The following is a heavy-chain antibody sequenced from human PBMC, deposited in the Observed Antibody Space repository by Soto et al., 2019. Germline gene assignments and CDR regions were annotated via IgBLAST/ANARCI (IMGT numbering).Heavy chain of an antibody. D-gene: IGHD2-2*01. CDR1: GYTFTSYY. J-gene: IGHJ3*02. CDR2: INPSGGST. Sequence: QVQLVQSGAEVKKPGASVKVSCKASGYTFTSYYMHWVRQAPGQGLEWMGIINPSGGSTSYAQKFQGRVTMTRDTSTSTVYMELSSLRSEDTAVYYCARIRLPAAMEWDAFDIWGQGTMVTVSS. CDR3: ARIRLPAAMEWDAFDI. V-gene: IGHV1-46*03.